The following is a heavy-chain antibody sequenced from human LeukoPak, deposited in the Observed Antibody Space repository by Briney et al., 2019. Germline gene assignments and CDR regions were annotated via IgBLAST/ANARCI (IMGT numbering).Heavy chain of an antibody. Sequence: SQTLSLTCTVSGGSISSGSYYWSWIRQPAGKGLEWIGRIYTSGSTNYNPSLKSRVTISVDTSKNQFSLKLSSVTAADTAVYYCARGDVGALDIWGQGTMVTVSS. CDR1: GGSISSGSYY. J-gene: IGHJ3*02. V-gene: IGHV4-61*02. D-gene: IGHD1-26*01. CDR2: IYTSGST. CDR3: ARGDVGALDI.